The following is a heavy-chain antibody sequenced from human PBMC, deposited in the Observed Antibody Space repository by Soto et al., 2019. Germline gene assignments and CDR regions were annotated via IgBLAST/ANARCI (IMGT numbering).Heavy chain of an antibody. D-gene: IGHD2-15*01. CDR2: MNPNSGNT. V-gene: IGHV1-8*01. Sequence: ASVKVSCKASGYTFTSYDINWVRQATGQGLEWIGWMNPNSGNTGYAQKFQGRVTMTRNTYISTAYMELSSLRSDDTAVYYCAREGYCSGGSCYSGGYYYYYGMDVWGQGTTVTVSS. CDR1: GYTFTSYD. CDR3: AREGYCSGGSCYSGGYYYYYGMDV. J-gene: IGHJ6*02.